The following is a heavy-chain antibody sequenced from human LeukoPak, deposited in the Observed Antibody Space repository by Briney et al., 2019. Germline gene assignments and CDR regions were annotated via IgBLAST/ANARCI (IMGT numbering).Heavy chain of an antibody. Sequence: SETLSLTCTVSGGSLGSSTYYWGWIRQPPGKGLEWVASISYSRSTYYNPSLRSRVTMSVDTSKNQFSLKLNSVTAADTAVYYCARVSTSWLFFDYWGQGTLVTVSS. CDR1: GGSLGSSTYY. V-gene: IGHV4-39*01. D-gene: IGHD3-22*01. CDR2: ISYSRST. CDR3: ARVSTSWLFFDY. J-gene: IGHJ4*02.